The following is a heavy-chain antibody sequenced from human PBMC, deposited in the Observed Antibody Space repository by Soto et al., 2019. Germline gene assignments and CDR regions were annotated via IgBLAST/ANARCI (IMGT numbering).Heavy chain of an antibody. V-gene: IGHV4-31*03. Sequence: PSETLSLTCTVSGLTISSASYYWSWIRQHPGKGLEWVGNIYYNGSTYYSPSLKSRVDVWADTSKNQFSLRLTSVTAADTAVYYCAGASSGYSKYYFDYWGQGTLVTVSS. J-gene: IGHJ4*02. CDR1: GLTISSASYY. CDR3: AGASSGYSKYYFDY. D-gene: IGHD3-22*01. CDR2: IYYNGST.